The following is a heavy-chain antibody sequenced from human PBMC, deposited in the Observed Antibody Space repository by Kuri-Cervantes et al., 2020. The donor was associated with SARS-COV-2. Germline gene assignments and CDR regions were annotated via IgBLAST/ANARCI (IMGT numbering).Heavy chain of an antibody. J-gene: IGHJ4*02. Sequence: SETLSLTCAVSGYSISSGYYWGWIRQPPGKGLEWIGSIYHSGSTYHNPSLKSRVTISVDTSKNQFSLKLSSVTAADTAVYYCARHTITGPFDYWGQGTLVTVSS. D-gene: IGHD1-20*01. V-gene: IGHV4-38-2*01. CDR3: ARHTITGPFDY. CDR1: GYSISSGYY. CDR2: IYHSGST.